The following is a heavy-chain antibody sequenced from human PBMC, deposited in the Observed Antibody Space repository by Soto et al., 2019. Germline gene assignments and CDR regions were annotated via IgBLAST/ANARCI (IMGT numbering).Heavy chain of an antibody. V-gene: IGHV4-31*03. CDR2: IYYSGST. D-gene: IGHD3-3*01. CDR1: GGSISSGDYY. CDR3: ARWWSGSRQGFDP. Sequence: QVQLQESGPGLVKPSQTVSLTCTVSGGSISSGDYYWSWIRQHPGKGLEWIGYIYYSGSTYYNPSLKSRVTISVDTSKNQFSLKLNSVTAADTAVYYCARWWSGSRQGFDPWGQGTLVTVSS. J-gene: IGHJ5*02.